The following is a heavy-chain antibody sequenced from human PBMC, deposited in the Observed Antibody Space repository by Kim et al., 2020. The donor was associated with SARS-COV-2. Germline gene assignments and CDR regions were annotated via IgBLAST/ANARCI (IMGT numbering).Heavy chain of an antibody. D-gene: IGHD1-26*01. CDR3: VRHGRPHGMAV. CDR1: GGSISSGSYY. Sequence: SETLSLTCSVSGGSISSGSYYWAWVRQPPGKGLEWIGTMSYTGSTYYNPSLGSRVTISVDTSKNQFSLRLTSVTAADTVIYYCVRHGRPHGMAVWGQGTTVTVSS. J-gene: IGHJ6*02. V-gene: IGHV4-39*01. CDR2: MSYTGST.